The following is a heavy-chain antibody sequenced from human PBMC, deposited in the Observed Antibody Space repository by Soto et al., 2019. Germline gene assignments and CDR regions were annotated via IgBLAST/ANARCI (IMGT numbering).Heavy chain of an antibody. CDR3: ERDRNLNYEGALYGMDF. Sequence: QVQLVQSGAEVKKPGASVKVSCKDSGYTFTSYGISWVRQAPGQGLEWMGWISAYNGNTNYAQKLQGRVTMTTDTSTSPAYMELRSLRADDTAVYYCERDRNLNYEGALYGMDFWGQGTTVTVSS. CDR2: ISAYNGNT. J-gene: IGHJ6*02. D-gene: IGHD1-7*01. V-gene: IGHV1-18*04. CDR1: GYTFTSYG.